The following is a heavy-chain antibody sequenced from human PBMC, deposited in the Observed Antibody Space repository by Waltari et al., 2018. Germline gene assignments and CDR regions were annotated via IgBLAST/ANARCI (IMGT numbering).Heavy chain of an antibody. CDR1: GGSFSGYY. V-gene: IGHV4-34*01. CDR3: ARELRDGYNVILFQH. J-gene: IGHJ1*01. Sequence: QWGAGLLKPSETLSLTCAVYGGSFSGYYWSWIRQPPGKGLEWIGEINHSGSTNYNPSLKSRVTISVDTSKNQFSLKLSSVTAADTAVYYCARELRDGYNVILFQHWGQGTLVTVSS. D-gene: IGHD5-12*01. CDR2: INHSGST.